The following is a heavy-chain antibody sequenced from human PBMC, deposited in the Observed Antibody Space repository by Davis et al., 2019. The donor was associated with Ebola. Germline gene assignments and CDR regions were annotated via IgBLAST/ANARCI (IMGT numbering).Heavy chain of an antibody. CDR3: ARERGYYYGSGSYLRLDV. J-gene: IGHJ6*02. Sequence: SETLSLTCTVSGGSISSSSYYWGWIRQPPGKGLEWIGSIYYSGSTNYNPSLKSRVTISVDTSKNQFSLKLSSVTAADTAVYYCARERGYYYGSGSYLRLDVWGQGTTVTVSS. CDR2: IYYSGST. V-gene: IGHV4-39*07. CDR1: GGSISSSSYY. D-gene: IGHD3-10*01.